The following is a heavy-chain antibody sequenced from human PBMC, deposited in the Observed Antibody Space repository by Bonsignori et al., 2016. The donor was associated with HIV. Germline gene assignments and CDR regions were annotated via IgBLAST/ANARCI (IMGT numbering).Heavy chain of an antibody. CDR3: AKSAAAGTIYYYYYMDV. J-gene: IGHJ6*03. Sequence: WIRQPPGKGLEWVSAITGSGGSTDYADSVKGRFTISRDNSKNTLYLQMNSLRAEDTAVYYCAKSAAAGTIYYYYYMDVWGKGTTVTVSS. CDR2: ITGSGGST. V-gene: IGHV3-23*01. D-gene: IGHD6-13*01.